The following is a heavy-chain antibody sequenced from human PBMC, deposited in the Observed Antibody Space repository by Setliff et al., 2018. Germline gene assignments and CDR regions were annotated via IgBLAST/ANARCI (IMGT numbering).Heavy chain of an antibody. CDR1: GGSISSDY. CDR3: AKVPITKVYFYMDV. J-gene: IGHJ6*03. Sequence: PSETLSLTCTVSGGSISSDYWSWIRQPPGKGLEWIGYIYSSGSTKYNPSLKSRVTISVDTSKNQFSLKLNSVTAADTAVYYCAKVPITKVYFYMDVWGKGTTVTVSS. CDR2: IYSSGST. V-gene: IGHV4-4*08. D-gene: IGHD3-10*01.